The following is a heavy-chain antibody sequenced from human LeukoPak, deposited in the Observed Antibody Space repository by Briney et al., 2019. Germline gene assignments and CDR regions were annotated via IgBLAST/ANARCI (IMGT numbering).Heavy chain of an antibody. Sequence: GASVKVSCKASGYTFTSYAMHWVRQAPGQRLEWMGWINAGNGNTKYSQKFQGRVTITRDTSASTAYMELSSLRSEDTAVYYCARVRGSAAKWTSWFDPWGQGTLVTVSS. D-gene: IGHD2-15*01. J-gene: IGHJ5*02. CDR2: INAGNGNT. CDR3: ARVRGSAAKWTSWFDP. CDR1: GYTFTSYA. V-gene: IGHV1-3*01.